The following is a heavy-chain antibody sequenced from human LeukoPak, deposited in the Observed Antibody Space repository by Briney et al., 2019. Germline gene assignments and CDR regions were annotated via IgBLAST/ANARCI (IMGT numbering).Heavy chain of an antibody. D-gene: IGHD4-23*01. CDR3: ARYGSDWDSNSPWYFQH. CDR1: GFTFSSYA. CDR2: ISYDGSNK. Sequence: GGSLRLSCAASGFTFSSYAVHWVRQAPGKGLEWVAVISYDGSNKYYADSVKGRFTISRDNSKNTLYLQMNSLRAEDTAVYYCARYGSDWDSNSPWYFQHWGQGTLVTVSS. J-gene: IGHJ1*01. V-gene: IGHV3-30-3*01.